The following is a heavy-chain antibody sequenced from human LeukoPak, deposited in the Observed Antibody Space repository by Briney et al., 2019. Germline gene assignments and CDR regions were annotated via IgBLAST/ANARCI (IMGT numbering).Heavy chain of an antibody. CDR3: ARCGAAGTYGMDV. J-gene: IGHJ6*02. Sequence: GESLKISCKGSGYSFTSYWIGWVRQMPGKGLEWMGIIYPGDSDTRYSPSFQGQVTISADKSISAAYLQWSSLKASDTAMYYRARCGAAGTYGMDVWGQGTTVTVSS. CDR1: GYSFTSYW. CDR2: IYPGDSDT. V-gene: IGHV5-51*01. D-gene: IGHD6-13*01.